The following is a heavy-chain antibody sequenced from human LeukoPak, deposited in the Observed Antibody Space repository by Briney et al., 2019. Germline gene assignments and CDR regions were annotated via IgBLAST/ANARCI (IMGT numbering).Heavy chain of an antibody. D-gene: IGHD6-19*01. J-gene: IGHJ4*02. CDR2: ITTSGDPK. Sequence: GGSLRLSCAASGFTFSDYEMGWIRQAPGKGLEWVSYITTSGDPKYYADSVQGRFTISRDNAKNSLSLQMNNLAAADTAVYYCGRNLHSTGWPKVDFWGQGTLVTVSS. CDR3: GRNLHSTGWPKVDF. V-gene: IGHV3-11*01. CDR1: GFTFSDYE.